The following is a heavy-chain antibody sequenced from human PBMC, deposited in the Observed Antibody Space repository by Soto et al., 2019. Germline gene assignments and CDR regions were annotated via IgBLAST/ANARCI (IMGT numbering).Heavy chain of an antibody. V-gene: IGHV3-66*01. Sequence: GGSLRLSCAASGFTVSSNYMSWVRQAPGKGLEWVSVIYSGGFTYYADSVKGRFTISRDNSKNTLYLQMNSLRAEDTAVYYCARESGAVTSYYCYYCVDVWGKGTTVTVSS. CDR3: ARESGAVTSYYCYYCVDV. D-gene: IGHD4-4*01. CDR1: GFTVSSNY. J-gene: IGHJ6*03. CDR2: IYSGGFT.